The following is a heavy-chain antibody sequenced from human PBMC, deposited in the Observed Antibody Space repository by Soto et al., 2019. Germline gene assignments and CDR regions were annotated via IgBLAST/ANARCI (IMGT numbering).Heavy chain of an antibody. CDR3: TTDPSSFYSSSSVQGPNDY. J-gene: IGHJ4*02. V-gene: IGHV3-15*01. CDR2: IKSKTDGGTT. Sequence: EVQLVESGGGLVKPGGSLRLSCAASGFTFSNAWMSWVRQAPGKGLEWVGRIKSKTDGGTTDYAAPVKGRFTISRDDSKNTLYLQMNSLKTEDTAVYYCTTDPSSFYSSSSVQGPNDYWGQGTLVTVSS. D-gene: IGHD6-6*01. CDR1: GFTFSNAW.